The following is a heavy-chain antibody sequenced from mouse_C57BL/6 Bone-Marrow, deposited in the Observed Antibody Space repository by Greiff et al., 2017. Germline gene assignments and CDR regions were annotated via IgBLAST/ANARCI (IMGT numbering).Heavy chain of an antibody. CDR1: GYTFTSYW. V-gene: IGHV1-7*01. D-gene: IGHD1-1*01. Sequence: QVQLKESGAELAKPGASVKLSCKASGYTFTSYWMHWVKQRPGQGLEWIGYINPSSGYTKYNQKFKDKATLTADKSSSTAYMQLSSLTYEESAVYYCAKNYYGSSYYYWGQGTTLTVSS. CDR2: INPSSGYT. J-gene: IGHJ2*01. CDR3: AKNYYGSSYYY.